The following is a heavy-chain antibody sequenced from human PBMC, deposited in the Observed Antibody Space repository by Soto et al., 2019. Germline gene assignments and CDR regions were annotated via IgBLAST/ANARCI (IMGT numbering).Heavy chain of an antibody. CDR3: ARGPPRYDFWSGYYG. CDR2: IIPIFGTA. J-gene: IGHJ4*02. CDR1: GGTFRSYA. V-gene: IGHV1-69*06. D-gene: IGHD3-3*01. Sequence: SVKVSCKASGGTFRSYAISWVRQAPGQGLEWMGGIIPIFGTANYAQKFQGRVTITADKSTSTAYMELSSLRSEDTAVYYCARGPPRYDFWSGYYGWGQGTLVTVSS.